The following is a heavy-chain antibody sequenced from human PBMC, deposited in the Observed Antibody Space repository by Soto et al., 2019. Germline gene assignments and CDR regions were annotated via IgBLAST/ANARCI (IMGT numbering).Heavy chain of an antibody. CDR1: GFTFSNAW. CDR2: IKSKTDGGTT. J-gene: IGHJ6*02. D-gene: IGHD2-8*01. Sequence: EVQLVESGGGLVKPGGSLRLYCAASGFTFSNAWMSWVRQAPGKGLEWVGRIKSKTDGGTTDYAAPVKGRFTISRDDSKNTLYLQMNSLKTEDTAVYYCTTDSALGYCTNVCRMDVWGQGTTVTVSS. CDR3: TTDSALGYCTNVCRMDV. V-gene: IGHV3-15*01.